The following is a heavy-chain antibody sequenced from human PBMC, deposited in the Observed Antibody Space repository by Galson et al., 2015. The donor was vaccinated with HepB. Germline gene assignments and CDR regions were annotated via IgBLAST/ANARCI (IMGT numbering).Heavy chain of an antibody. CDR1: GFSFSSYY. CDR2: ISSSSSYT. Sequence: SLRLSCAASGFSFSSYYMNWFRQAPGKGLEWVSSISSSSSYTNYADSVKGRFTISRDNAKNSLYLQMNSLRAEDTAVYYCARDLPLTYYYDSSGYYPDAFDIWGQGTMVTVSS. D-gene: IGHD3-22*01. V-gene: IGHV3-21*04. J-gene: IGHJ3*02. CDR3: ARDLPLTYYYDSSGYYPDAFDI.